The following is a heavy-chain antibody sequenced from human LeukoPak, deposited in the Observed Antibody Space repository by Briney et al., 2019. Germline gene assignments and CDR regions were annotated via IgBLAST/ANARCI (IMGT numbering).Heavy chain of an antibody. V-gene: IGHV1-2*02. D-gene: IGHD1-26*01. CDR2: INPNSGGT. CDR3: ARGRKWEPYGMDV. J-gene: IGHJ6*02. CDR1: GYTFTGYY. Sequence: EASVKVSCKASGYTFTGYYMHWVRQAPGQGLEWMGWINPNSGGTNYAQKFQGRVTMTRDTSISTAYMELSRLRSDDTAVYYCARGRKWEPYGMDVWGQGTTVTVSS.